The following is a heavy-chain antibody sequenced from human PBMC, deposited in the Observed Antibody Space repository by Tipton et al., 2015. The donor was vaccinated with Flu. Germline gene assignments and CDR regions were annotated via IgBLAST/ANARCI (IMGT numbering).Heavy chain of an antibody. CDR1: GFTFSNYW. J-gene: IGHJ4*02. Sequence: SLRLSCAASGFTFSNYWMSWVRQAPGKGLEWVADIKRDGSEKYQVDSVKGRFTISRDNAKNSLYLQMNRLRAEDTAVYYCARDRCSSTSCFFDYWGQGTLVTVSS. CDR2: IKRDGSEK. V-gene: IGHV3-7*01. D-gene: IGHD2-2*01. CDR3: ARDRCSSTSCFFDY.